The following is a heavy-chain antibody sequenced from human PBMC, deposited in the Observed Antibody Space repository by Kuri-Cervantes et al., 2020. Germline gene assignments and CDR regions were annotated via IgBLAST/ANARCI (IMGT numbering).Heavy chain of an antibody. V-gene: IGHV1-18*01. J-gene: IGHJ4*02. CDR1: GYSFTSYG. Sequence: ASVKVSCKASGYSFTSYGISWVRQAPGQGLEWMGWISVYTGYTNYAQKFQGRVTMTTDTSTSTAYTELRSLRSDDTAVYYCARDRAFGDGHFDYWGQGTLVTVSS. CDR3: ARDRAFGDGHFDY. D-gene: IGHD3-10*01. CDR2: ISVYTGYT.